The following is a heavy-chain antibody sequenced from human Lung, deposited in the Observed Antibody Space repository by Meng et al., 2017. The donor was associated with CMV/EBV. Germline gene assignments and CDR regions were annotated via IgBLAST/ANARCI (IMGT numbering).Heavy chain of an antibody. J-gene: IGHJ4*02. CDR2: IRSKTDGATT. CDR1: GLSFRNAC. Sequence: VSGLSFRNACMIWVRQVPGKELEWVGRIRSKTDGATTDYAAPVKGRISISRDDSNNTVYLQMDRLKTEDTGVYYCTSNRGAWYIDYWGQGTLVTVSS. V-gene: IGHV3-15*05. CDR3: TSNRGAWYIDY. D-gene: IGHD3-10*01.